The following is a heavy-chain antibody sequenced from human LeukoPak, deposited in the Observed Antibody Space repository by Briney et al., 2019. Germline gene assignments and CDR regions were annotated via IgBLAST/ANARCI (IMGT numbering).Heavy chain of an antibody. CDR2: MGGGDNDR. V-gene: IGHV3-23*01. J-gene: IGHJ3*02. CDR1: GFTFSNYA. Sequence: GGSLRLSCAASGFTFSNYAMSWVRQTPGKGLQWVSVMGGGDNDRYYTDSVKGRFIVSRDNSKNTLFLQMNSLRPEDTAMYYCAKDAWSHNGIYDPFDIWGQGTMVTVSS. D-gene: IGHD2-8*01. CDR3: AKDAWSHNGIYDPFDI.